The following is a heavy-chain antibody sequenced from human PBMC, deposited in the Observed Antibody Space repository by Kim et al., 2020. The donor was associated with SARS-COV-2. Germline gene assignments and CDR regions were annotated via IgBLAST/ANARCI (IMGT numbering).Heavy chain of an antibody. CDR2: IYYSGST. Sequence: SETLSLTCTVSGGSISSYYWSWIRQPPGKGLEWIGYIYYSGSTNYNPSLKSRVTISVDTSKNQFSLKLSSVTAADTAVYYCARRGGIAAHNWYFDLWGRGTLVTVSS. D-gene: IGHD6-13*01. V-gene: IGHV4-59*08. J-gene: IGHJ2*01. CDR1: GGSISSYY. CDR3: ARRGGIAAHNWYFDL.